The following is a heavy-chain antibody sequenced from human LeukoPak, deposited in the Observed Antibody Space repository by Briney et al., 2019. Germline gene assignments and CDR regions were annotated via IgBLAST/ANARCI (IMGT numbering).Heavy chain of an antibody. CDR3: ARAPTTVIDY. J-gene: IGHJ4*02. Sequence: KSSETLSLTCTVSGGSISSGDYYWSWLRQPPGKGLEWIGYIYYSGSTYYNPSLKSRVTISVDTSKNQFSLKLSSVTAADTAVYYCARAPTTVIDYWGQGTLVTVSS. V-gene: IGHV4-30-4*01. CDR2: IYYSGST. CDR1: GGSISSGDYY. D-gene: IGHD4-17*01.